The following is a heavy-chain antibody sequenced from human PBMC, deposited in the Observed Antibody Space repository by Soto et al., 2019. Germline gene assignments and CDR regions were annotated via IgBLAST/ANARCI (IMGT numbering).Heavy chain of an antibody. J-gene: IGHJ6*01. V-gene: IGHV1-18*04. CDR2: ISAYNGNT. CDR1: GYTFTSYG. CDR3: ARDVEVPRDYYGMGV. Sequence: ASVKVSCKASGYTFTSYGISWVRQAPGQGLEWMGWISAYNGNTNYVQKLQGRVTMTTDTSTSTAYMELRSLRSDDTAVYYCARDVEVPRDYYGMGVWGQGTTVTVAS.